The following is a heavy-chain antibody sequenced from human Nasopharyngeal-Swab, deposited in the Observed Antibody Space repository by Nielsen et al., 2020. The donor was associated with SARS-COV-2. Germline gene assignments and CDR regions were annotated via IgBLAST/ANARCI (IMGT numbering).Heavy chain of an antibody. CDR2: INTNTGNP. CDR1: GYTFTSYA. V-gene: IGHV7-4-1*02. J-gene: IGHJ6*02. D-gene: IGHD6-13*01. CDR3: AREAAAGIVYGMDV. Sequence: ASVKVSCKASGYTFTSYAMNWVRQAPRQGLEWMGWINTNTGNPTYAQGFTGRFVFSLDTSVSTAYLQISSLKAEDTAVYYCAREAAAGIVYGMDVWGQGTTVTVSS.